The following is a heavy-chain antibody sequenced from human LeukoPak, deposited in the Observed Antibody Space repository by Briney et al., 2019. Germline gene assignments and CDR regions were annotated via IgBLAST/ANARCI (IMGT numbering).Heavy chain of an antibody. V-gene: IGHV4-59*01. CDR3: ARGSSRGLGY. D-gene: IGHD3-10*01. J-gene: IGHJ4*02. Sequence: KSSETLSLTCTVSGDSISNYYWSWIRQPPGKGLEWIGYISYSGSTNYNPSLKSRVTMLVDTSMNQFSLNLNSVTAADTAVYYCARGSSRGLGYWGQGTLVTVSS. CDR2: ISYSGST. CDR1: GDSISNYY.